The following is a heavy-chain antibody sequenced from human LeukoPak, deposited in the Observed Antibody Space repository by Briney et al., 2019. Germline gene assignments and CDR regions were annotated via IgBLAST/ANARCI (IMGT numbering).Heavy chain of an antibody. CDR1: EFTFGDYA. CDR3: TRLDFWSGYYTSYYYYYYMDV. J-gene: IGHJ6*03. Sequence: PGGSLRLSCTATEFTFGDYAMSWVRQAPGKGLEWVGFIRSKAYGGTTEYAASVKGRFTISRDDSKSIAYLQMNSLKTEDTAVYYCTRLDFWSGYYTSYYYYYYMDVWGKGTTVTVSS. D-gene: IGHD3-3*01. V-gene: IGHV3-49*04. CDR2: IRSKAYGGTT.